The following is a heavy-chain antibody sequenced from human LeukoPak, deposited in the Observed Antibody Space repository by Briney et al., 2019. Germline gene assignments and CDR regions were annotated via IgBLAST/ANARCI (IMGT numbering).Heavy chain of an antibody. CDR3: VRERYSRSHTFQYDGMDV. D-gene: IGHD5-18*01. CDR2: FYAGGDT. V-gene: IGHV3-66*01. Sequence: GGSLRLSCVVSGFTVNSNFMSWVRQAPGKGLEWVSIFYAGGDTYYADSVQGRFTISRDSSKNTVYLQMNSLRVEDSAIYFCVRERYSRSHTFQYDGMDVWGQGTTVIVSS. J-gene: IGHJ6*02. CDR1: GFTVNSNF.